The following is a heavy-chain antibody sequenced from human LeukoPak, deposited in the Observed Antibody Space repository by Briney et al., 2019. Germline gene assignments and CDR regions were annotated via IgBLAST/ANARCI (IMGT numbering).Heavy chain of an antibody. CDR1: GFPFNKAW. CDR3: ITAIEYGDYHDAFDL. CDR2: IKSKTDGGTT. Sequence: TGGSLRLSCAASGFPFNKAWMSWVRQAPGKGLEWVGRIKSKTDGGTTDYAAPVKGRFSISRDDSKNTLYLQMNSLKSEDTAVYYCITAIEYGDYHDAFDLWGQGTVVTVSS. V-gene: IGHV3-15*01. J-gene: IGHJ3*01. D-gene: IGHD4-17*01.